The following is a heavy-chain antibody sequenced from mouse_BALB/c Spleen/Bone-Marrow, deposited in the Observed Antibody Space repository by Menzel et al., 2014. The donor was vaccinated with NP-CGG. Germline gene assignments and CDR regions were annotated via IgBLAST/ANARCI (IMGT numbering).Heavy chain of an antibody. Sequence: QVHVKQSGAELARPGASVKMSCRASGYTFTTYTMHWVKQRPGQGLEWIGYINPSSGYTYYNQKSKDKATLTADKSSSAAYLQLSSLTSEDSAVYYCARVYGNYDAMDYWGQGTSVTVSS. V-gene: IGHV1-4*01. CDR1: GYTFTTYT. J-gene: IGHJ4*01. CDR3: ARVYGNYDAMDY. CDR2: INPSSGYT. D-gene: IGHD2-1*01.